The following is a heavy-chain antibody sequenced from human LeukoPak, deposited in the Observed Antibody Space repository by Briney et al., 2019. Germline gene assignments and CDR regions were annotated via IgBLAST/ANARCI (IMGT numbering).Heavy chain of an antibody. Sequence: PSQTLSLTCTVSGGSITSNNYYWTWIRQPAGKGLEWIGRIYISGTTNYNPSLKSRVTISVDTSKNQFSLKLSSVNAADTAVYYCARYCSSTTCYREADPWGQGTLVTVSS. CDR3: ARYCSSTTCYREADP. CDR1: GGSITSNNYY. CDR2: IYISGTT. D-gene: IGHD2-2*01. V-gene: IGHV4-61*02. J-gene: IGHJ5*02.